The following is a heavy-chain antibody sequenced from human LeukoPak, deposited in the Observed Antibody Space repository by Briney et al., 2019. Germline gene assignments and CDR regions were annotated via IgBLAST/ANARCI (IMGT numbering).Heavy chain of an antibody. CDR1: GFTFSSYA. V-gene: IGHV3-23*01. CDR3: AKAHPGGITQCPVDY. J-gene: IGHJ4*02. Sequence: SGGSLRLSCAASGFTFSSYAMSWVRQAPGKGLEWVSAISGSGGSTYYADSVKGRFTISRDNSKNTLYLQMNSLRAEDTAVYYCAKAHPGGITQCPVDYWGQGTLVTVSS. CDR2: ISGSGGST. D-gene: IGHD3-10*01.